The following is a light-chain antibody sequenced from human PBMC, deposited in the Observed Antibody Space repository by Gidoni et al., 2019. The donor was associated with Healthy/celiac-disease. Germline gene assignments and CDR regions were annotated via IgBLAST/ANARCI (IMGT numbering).Light chain of an antibody. CDR3: QQSYSTPRT. CDR1: QSIRSY. Sequence: DIQMTQSPSSLSASVGDRVTITCRASQSIRSYLNWYHQKPGKAPKLLIYAASSLQSVGPSRLSGSGCGTDVTLTISSLQPEEFATYYCQQSYSTPRTFXQXTKVEIK. J-gene: IGKJ1*01. CDR2: AAS. V-gene: IGKV1-39*01.